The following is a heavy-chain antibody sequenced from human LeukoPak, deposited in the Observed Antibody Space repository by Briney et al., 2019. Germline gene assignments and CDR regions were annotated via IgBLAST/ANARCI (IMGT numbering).Heavy chain of an antibody. V-gene: IGHV4-39*07. CDR2: IYYSGST. D-gene: IGHD4-17*01. J-gene: IGHJ6*03. CDR3: ARGGDYGDYVNYYYMDV. CDR1: GGSISGSSYY. Sequence: SETLSLTCTVSGGSISGSSYYWGWIRQPPGKGLEWIGSIYYSGSTYYNPSLKSRVTISVDTSKNQFSLKLSSVTAADTAVYYCARGGDYGDYVNYYYMDVRGKGTTVTVSS.